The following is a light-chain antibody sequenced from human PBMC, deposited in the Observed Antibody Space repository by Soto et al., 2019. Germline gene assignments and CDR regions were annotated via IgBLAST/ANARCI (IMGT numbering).Light chain of an antibody. CDR3: QQTSTTPGT. CDR2: ASS. V-gene: IGKV1-39*01. J-gene: IGKJ1*01. CDR1: QTVKTY. Sequence: DVQMTQSPSSLSASVGDSVTITCRSSQTVKTYLNWYQHKPGKAPQLLIYASSRLQTGVASRFSGSGSGTYFSRTISSLHPEDFATYYCQQTSTTPGTFGQGTNVEIK.